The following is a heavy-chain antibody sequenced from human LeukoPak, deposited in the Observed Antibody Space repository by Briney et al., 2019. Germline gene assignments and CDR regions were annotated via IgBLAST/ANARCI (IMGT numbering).Heavy chain of an antibody. Sequence: SETLSLTCDVSGYSISNGYYWGWIRQPPGKGLEWIGSISRSGSTYYNPSLKSRVTVSVDKSRHQFSLKLSSVTAADTAVYYCARDQGQRDNWFDPWGQGTLVIVSS. J-gene: IGHJ5*02. CDR2: ISRSGST. V-gene: IGHV4-38-2*02. CDR1: GYSISNGYY. CDR3: ARDQGQRDNWFDP.